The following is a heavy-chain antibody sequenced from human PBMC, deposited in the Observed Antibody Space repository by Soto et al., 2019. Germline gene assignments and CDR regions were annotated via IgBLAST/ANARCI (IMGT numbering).Heavy chain of an antibody. D-gene: IGHD3-3*01. CDR2: INPSGGST. CDR1: GYTFTSYY. CDR3: ARSRTPTVDFWSGPTLAYYYYYGMDV. V-gene: IGHV1-46*01. Sequence: ASVKVSCKASGYTFTSYYMHWVRQAPGQGLEWMGIINPSGGSTSYAQKFQGRVTMTRDTSTSTVYMELSSLRSEDTAVYYCARSRTPTVDFWSGPTLAYYYYYGMDVWGQGTTVTVSS. J-gene: IGHJ6*02.